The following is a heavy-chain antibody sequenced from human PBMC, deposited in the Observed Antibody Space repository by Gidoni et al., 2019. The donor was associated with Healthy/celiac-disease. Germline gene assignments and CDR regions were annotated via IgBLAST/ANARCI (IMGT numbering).Heavy chain of an antibody. Sequence: QLQLQASGPGLSMPSATISPSCTVSGGSISSSSYYWGWFRQPPGQGLEWIGIIYYSGCTYYNPSLKSRVTIAVDTSKNQFSLKLSSVTAAETAVYYCARPDDYGDYGLPNWGQGTLVTVSS. CDR2: IYYSGCT. CDR3: ARPDDYGDYGLPN. CDR1: GGSISSSSYY. V-gene: IGHV4-39*01. D-gene: IGHD4-17*01. J-gene: IGHJ4*02.